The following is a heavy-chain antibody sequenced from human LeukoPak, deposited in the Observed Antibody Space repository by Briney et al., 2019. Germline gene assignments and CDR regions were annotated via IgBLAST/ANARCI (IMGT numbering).Heavy chain of an antibody. V-gene: IGHV3-23*01. J-gene: IGHJ4*02. CDR2: VDGGGGST. CDR1: GFTFSNSA. CDR3: AKLDLYDYGDQRGAEFDY. D-gene: IGHD4-17*01. Sequence: PGGSLRLSCAASGFTFSNSAMSWVRQAPGKGLEWVSSVDGGGGSTYYADTVKGRFTISRDNSKNTLYLQMNSLGAEDTAVYYCAKLDLYDYGDQRGAEFDYWGQGALVTVSS.